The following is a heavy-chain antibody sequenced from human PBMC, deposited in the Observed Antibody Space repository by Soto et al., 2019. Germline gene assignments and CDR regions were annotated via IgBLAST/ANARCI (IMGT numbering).Heavy chain of an antibody. CDR2: IFPIFGTA. Sequence: SVKVSCKASGATFSSYAISWVRQAPGQGLEWMGGIFPIFGTANYAQKFQGRVTITADESTSTAYMELSSLRSEYTAVYYCTRVNAYNYYYYDMNFCRKLTRSTASS. CDR1: GATFSSYA. V-gene: IGHV1-69*13. CDR3: TRVNAYNYYYYDMNF. D-gene: IGHD2-21*01. J-gene: IGHJ6*04.